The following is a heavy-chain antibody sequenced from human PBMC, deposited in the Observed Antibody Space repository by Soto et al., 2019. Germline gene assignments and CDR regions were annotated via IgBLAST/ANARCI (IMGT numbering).Heavy chain of an antibody. Sequence: QVQLVQSGAEVKKPGSSVKVSCKASGGTFSSYTISWVRQAPGQGLEWMGRIIPILGIANYAQKFQGRVTITADKSTSTADMELSSLRSEDTDVYYCARSRAVARNYYYYYMDVWGKGTTVTVSS. CDR3: ARSRAVARNYYYYYMDV. J-gene: IGHJ6*03. CDR1: GGTFSSYT. CDR2: IIPILGIA. D-gene: IGHD6-19*01. V-gene: IGHV1-69*02.